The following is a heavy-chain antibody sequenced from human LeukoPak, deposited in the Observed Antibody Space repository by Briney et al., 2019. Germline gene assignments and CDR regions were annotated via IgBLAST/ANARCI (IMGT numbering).Heavy chain of an antibody. CDR1: GFTFSNYA. D-gene: IGHD3-22*01. J-gene: IGHJ4*02. Sequence: PGRSLRLSCAASGFTFSNYAMHWVRQAPGKGLEWVSAISGSGITYYADSVKGRFTISRDNSKNTLYLQMNSLRAEDTAVYYCAKIGDTMIGRNRDDIIDYWGQGTLVTVSS. CDR2: ISGSGIT. CDR3: AKIGDTMIGRNRDDIIDY. V-gene: IGHV3-23*01.